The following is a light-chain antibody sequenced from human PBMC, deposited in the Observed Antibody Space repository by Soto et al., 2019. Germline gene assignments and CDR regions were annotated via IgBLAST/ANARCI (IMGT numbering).Light chain of an antibody. CDR3: QQYANPPPEFT. Sequence: DIQMTQSPSSLSASVGDRVTITCQASQDISNYLNWYQQKPGKAPKLLIYDASNLETGVPSRFSGSGSGTDFTFNIRSLQPEDIATYYCQQYANPPPEFTFGPGTKVDIK. J-gene: IGKJ3*01. CDR1: QDISNY. V-gene: IGKV1-33*01. CDR2: DAS.